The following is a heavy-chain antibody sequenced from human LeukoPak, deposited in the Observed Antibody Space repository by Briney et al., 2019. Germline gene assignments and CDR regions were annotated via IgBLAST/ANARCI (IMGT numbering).Heavy chain of an antibody. CDR2: IGGSGRTM. Sequence: PGGSLRLSCAASGFTFSNYGMTWVRQVPGKGLEWVSAIGGSGRTMYYADSVKGRFTISRDNSKNTLYLQMNSLRAEDTAIYYCAKIQGGSDYWGQGTLVTVSS. V-gene: IGHV3-23*01. CDR1: GFTFSNYG. CDR3: AKIQGGSDY. D-gene: IGHD3-16*01. J-gene: IGHJ4*02.